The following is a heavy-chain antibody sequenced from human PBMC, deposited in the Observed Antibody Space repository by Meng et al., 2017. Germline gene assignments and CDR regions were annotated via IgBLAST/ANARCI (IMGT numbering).Heavy chain of an antibody. CDR1: GFTFSSYS. Sequence: GESLKISCAASGFTFSSYSMNWVRQAPGKGLEWVSSISSSSSYIYHADSVKGRFTISRDNAKNSLYLQMNSLRAEDTAVYYCARDLSSSWYWVDAFDIWGQGTMVTVSS. CDR3: ARDLSSSWYWVDAFDI. V-gene: IGHV3-21*04. D-gene: IGHD6-13*01. J-gene: IGHJ3*02. CDR2: ISSSSSYI.